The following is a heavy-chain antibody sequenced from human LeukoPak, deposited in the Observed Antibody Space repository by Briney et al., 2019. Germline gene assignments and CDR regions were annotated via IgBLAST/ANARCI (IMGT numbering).Heavy chain of an antibody. V-gene: IGHV1-2*02. CDR3: ARLRLGELSLFHDY. CDR1: GYTFTGYY. D-gene: IGHD3-16*02. CDR2: INPNSGGT. J-gene: IGHJ4*02. Sequence: ASVKVSCKASGYTFTGYYMHWVRQAPGQGLGWMGWINPNSGGTNYAQKFQGRVTMTRDTSISTAYMELSRLRSDDTAVYYCARLRLGELSLFHDYWGQGTLVTVSS.